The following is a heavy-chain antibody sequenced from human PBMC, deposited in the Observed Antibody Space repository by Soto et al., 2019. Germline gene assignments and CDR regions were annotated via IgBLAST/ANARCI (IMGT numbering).Heavy chain of an antibody. CDR2: ISYDGSNK. CDR1: GFTFSSYG. CDR3: AKDRYLGSAALPDYYYYGMDV. D-gene: IGHD7-27*01. V-gene: IGHV3-30*18. Sequence: GGSLRLSCAASGFTFSSYGMHWVRQAPGKGLEWVAVISYDGSNKYYADSVKGRFTISRDNSKNTLYLQMNSLRAEDTAVYYCAKDRYLGSAALPDYYYYGMDVWGQGTTVTVS. J-gene: IGHJ6*02.